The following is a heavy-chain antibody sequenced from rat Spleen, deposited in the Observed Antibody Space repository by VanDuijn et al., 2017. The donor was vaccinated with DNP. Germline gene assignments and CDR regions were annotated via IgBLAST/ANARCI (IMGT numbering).Heavy chain of an antibody. CDR3: ARHEATEGIDFDY. CDR2: ISYDGSST. Sequence: EVQLVESGGGLVQPGRSLKLSCAASGLTFSNYGMAWVRQAPTKGLEWVATISYDGSSTWYRDSVKGRFTISRDNAKSTLYLQMDSLRSEDTATYYCARHEATEGIDFDYWGQGVMVTVSS. D-gene: IGHD1-11*01. CDR1: GLTFSNYG. V-gene: IGHV5-29*01. J-gene: IGHJ2*01.